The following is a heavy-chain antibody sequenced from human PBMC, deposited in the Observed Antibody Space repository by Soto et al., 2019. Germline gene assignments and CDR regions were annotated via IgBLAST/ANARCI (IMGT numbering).Heavy chain of an antibody. CDR2: ISYDGSNK. D-gene: IGHD5-12*01. J-gene: IGHJ1*01. V-gene: IGHV3-30*18. CDR1: GFTFSSYG. Sequence: SLRLSCAASGFTFSSYGMHWVRQAPGKGLEWVAVISYDGSNKYYADSVKGRFTISRDNSKNTLYLQMNSLRAEDTAVYYCAKDPGWLRFSEYFQHWGQGTLVTVSS. CDR3: AKDPGWLRFSEYFQH.